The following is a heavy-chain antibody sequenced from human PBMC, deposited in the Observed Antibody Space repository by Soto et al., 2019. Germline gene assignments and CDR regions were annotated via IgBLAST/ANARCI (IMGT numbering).Heavy chain of an antibody. CDR1: GYTFTSYG. Sequence: WASVKVSCKASGYTFTSYGISWVRQAPGQGLEWMGWISAYNGNTNYAQKLQGRVTMTTDTSTSTAYMELRSLRSDDTAVYYCARDKTYYYGSGSYSWFDPWGQGTLVTVSS. J-gene: IGHJ5*02. V-gene: IGHV1-18*01. CDR2: ISAYNGNT. CDR3: ARDKTYYYGSGSYSWFDP. D-gene: IGHD3-10*01.